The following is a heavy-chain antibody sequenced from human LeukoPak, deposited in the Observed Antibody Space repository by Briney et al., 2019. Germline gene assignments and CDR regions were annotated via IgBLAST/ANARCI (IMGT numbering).Heavy chain of an antibody. Sequence: GASVKVSCKASGYTFTSYYMHWVRQAPGQGLEWMGIINPSGGSTSYAQKFQGRVTITTDESTSTAYMELSSLRSEDTAVYYCARDGGRQQLPDYWGQGTLVTVSS. J-gene: IGHJ4*02. D-gene: IGHD6-13*01. CDR1: GYTFTSYY. CDR3: ARDGGRQQLPDY. CDR2: INPSGGST. V-gene: IGHV1-46*01.